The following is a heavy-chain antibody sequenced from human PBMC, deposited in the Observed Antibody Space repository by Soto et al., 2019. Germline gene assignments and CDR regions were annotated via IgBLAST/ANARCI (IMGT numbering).Heavy chain of an antibody. D-gene: IGHD5-12*01. J-gene: IGHJ4*02. V-gene: IGHV1-69*02. CDR3: ARGSSGYLFDY. CDR1: GGTFSSYT. CDR2: IIPILGIA. Sequence: QVQLVQSGAEVKKPGSSVKVSCKASGGTFSSYTISWVRQAPGQGLEWMGRIIPILGIANYAQKFQGRVTXTXXKSTSTAYMELSSLRSEDTAVYYCARGSSGYLFDYWGQGTLVTVSS.